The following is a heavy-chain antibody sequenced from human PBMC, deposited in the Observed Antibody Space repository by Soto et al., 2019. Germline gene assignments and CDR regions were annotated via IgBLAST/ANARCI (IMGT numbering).Heavy chain of an antibody. Sequence: QVQLVQSGAEVKKPGASVKVSCKASGYTFTSYDINWVRQATGQGLEWMGWMNPNSGNTGYAQKFQGRGTMTRNTSISTAYMELSSLRSEDTAVYYCARFDKSSRYCSGGSCYSRTYYYYYMDVWGKGTTVTVSS. V-gene: IGHV1-8*01. CDR2: MNPNSGNT. J-gene: IGHJ6*03. CDR3: ARFDKSSRYCSGGSCYSRTYYYYYMDV. CDR1: GYTFTSYD. D-gene: IGHD2-15*01.